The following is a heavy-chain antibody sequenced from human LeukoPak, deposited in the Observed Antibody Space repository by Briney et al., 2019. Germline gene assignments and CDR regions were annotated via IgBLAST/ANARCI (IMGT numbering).Heavy chain of an antibody. Sequence: ASVKVSCKASRYTFTSYGISWVRQAPGQGLEWMGCISAYNGNTNYAQKLQGRVTMTTDTSTSTAYMELRSLRSDDTAVYYCARVPAGYSSSWYLSADFDYWGQGTLVTVSS. CDR3: ARVPAGYSSSWYLSADFDY. CDR2: ISAYNGNT. J-gene: IGHJ4*02. CDR1: RYTFTSYG. D-gene: IGHD6-13*01. V-gene: IGHV1-18*01.